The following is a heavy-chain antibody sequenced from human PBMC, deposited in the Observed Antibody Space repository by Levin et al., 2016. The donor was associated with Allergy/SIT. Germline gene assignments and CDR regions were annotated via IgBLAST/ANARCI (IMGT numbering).Heavy chain of an antibody. J-gene: IGHJ4*02. Sequence: WIRQPPGKGLEWVSYIHPGGRSIYRNSVRGRFVISRDNAKTSVYLQMNSLRAEDTGLYYCVREGYYYFDNWGQGTLVTVSS. CDR2: IHPGGRSI. V-gene: IGHV3-48*03. D-gene: IGHD2-15*01. CDR3: VREGYYYFDN.